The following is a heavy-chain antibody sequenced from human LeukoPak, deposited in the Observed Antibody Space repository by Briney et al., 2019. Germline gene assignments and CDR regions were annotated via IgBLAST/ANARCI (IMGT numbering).Heavy chain of an antibody. J-gene: IGHJ4*02. CDR2: LYYSGST. D-gene: IGHD6-13*01. V-gene: IGHV4-39*07. CDR1: GGSISSSNYY. CDR3: ARGLYRSSLLDY. Sequence: SETLSLTCTVSGGSISSSNYYWGWIRQPPGKGLEWIGSLYYSGSTYYNPSLKSRVTILADTSKNQFSLNLSSVTAADTAVYYCARGLYRSSLLDYWGQGTLVTVSS.